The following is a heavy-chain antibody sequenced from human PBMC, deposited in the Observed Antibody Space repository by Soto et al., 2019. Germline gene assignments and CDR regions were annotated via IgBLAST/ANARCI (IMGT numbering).Heavy chain of an antibody. V-gene: IGHV1-46*01. CDR3: ARSRGYGRYYYNFDNLDV. CDR1: GYTFTSFY. Sequence: GASVKVSCKVSGYTFTSFYMHLVRQAPGQGXEWMGVINPSSGSTTYAQKFQGRVTMTRDTSTSTVYMDLSSLRSDDTAVYYCARSRGYGRYYYNFDNLDVWGQGTTVTVSS. D-gene: IGHD3-10*01. CDR2: INPSSGST. J-gene: IGHJ6*02.